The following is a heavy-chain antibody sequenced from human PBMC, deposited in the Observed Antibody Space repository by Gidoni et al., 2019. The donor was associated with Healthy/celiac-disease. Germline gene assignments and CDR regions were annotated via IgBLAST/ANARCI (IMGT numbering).Heavy chain of an antibody. Sequence: QLQLQESGPGLVKPSETLSLTCTVSGGSIRSSSYYWGWIRQPPRKGLEWIVSCYYSGSTYYNPSLKSRVTISVETSKNQFSLKLSFVTAADTAVYYCARRIDSSSCPWDYWGQGTLVTVSS. V-gene: IGHV4-39*01. CDR1: GGSIRSSSYY. J-gene: IGHJ4*02. CDR2: CYYSGST. CDR3: ARRIDSSSCPWDY. D-gene: IGHD6-13*01.